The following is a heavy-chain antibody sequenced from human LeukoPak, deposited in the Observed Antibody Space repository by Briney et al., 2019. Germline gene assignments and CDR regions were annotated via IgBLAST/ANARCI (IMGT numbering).Heavy chain of an antibody. CDR2: ISGSGGNT. CDR3: ANSPNINY. D-gene: IGHD1/OR15-1a*01. Sequence: PGGSMRLSCAASGFTFASYAMSWVRQAPGKGLEWVSTISGSGGNTYYADSVKGRFTISRDNSKNTLYLQMNSLRAEDTAVYYCANSPNINYWGQGTLVTVSS. J-gene: IGHJ4*02. V-gene: IGHV3-23*01. CDR1: GFTFASYA.